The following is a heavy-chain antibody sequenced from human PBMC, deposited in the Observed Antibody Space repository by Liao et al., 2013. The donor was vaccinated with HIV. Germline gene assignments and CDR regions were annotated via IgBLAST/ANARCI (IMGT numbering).Heavy chain of an antibody. J-gene: IGHJ3*02. CDR2: ILTSGST. D-gene: IGHD3-3*01. V-gene: IGHV4-61*02. CDR3: ARRSEDYDFWSGSGAFDI. Sequence: GKGLEWIGRILTSGSTKYNPSLKSRVTISVDTSKNQFSLKLSSVTAADTAVYYCARRSEDYDFWSGSGAFDIWGQGTMVTVSS.